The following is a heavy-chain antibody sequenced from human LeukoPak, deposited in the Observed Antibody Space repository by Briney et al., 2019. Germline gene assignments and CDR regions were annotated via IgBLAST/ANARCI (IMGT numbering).Heavy chain of an antibody. CDR3: ASPLRDDAFDI. J-gene: IGHJ3*02. Sequence: GGSLRLSCAASGFTVSSNYMGWVRQAPGKGLEWVSVIYSGGSTYYADSVKGRFTISRDNSKNTLYLQMNSLRAEDTAVYYCASPLRDDAFDIWGQGTMVTVSS. CDR1: GFTVSSNY. CDR2: IYSGGST. V-gene: IGHV3-53*01.